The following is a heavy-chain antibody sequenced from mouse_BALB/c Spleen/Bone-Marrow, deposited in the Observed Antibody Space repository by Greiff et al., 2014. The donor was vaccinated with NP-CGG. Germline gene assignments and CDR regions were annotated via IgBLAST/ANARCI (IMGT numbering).Heavy chain of an antibody. CDR1: GYSITSDYS. CDR3: ARFAGTPYTMDY. CDR2: IHYSGTT. Sequence: EVKLQESGPDLVKPSRSLSLTCTVTGYSITSDYSWHWIRQFPGNKLEWMGYIHYSGTTVYNPSLKSRISITRDTSNNQFFLQLNSVTTEDTATYYCARFAGTPYTMDYWGQGTSVTVSS. V-gene: IGHV3-1*02. D-gene: IGHD4-1*01. J-gene: IGHJ4*01.